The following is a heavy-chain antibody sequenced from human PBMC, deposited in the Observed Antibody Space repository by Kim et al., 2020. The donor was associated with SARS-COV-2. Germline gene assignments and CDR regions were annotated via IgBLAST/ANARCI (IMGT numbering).Heavy chain of an antibody. V-gene: IGHV3-53*01. J-gene: IGHJ4*02. CDR3: AGRLFSAASLDY. CDR2: INSGGGT. Sequence: GGSLRLSCVASGFSVSDNHMTWVRRAPGQGLESISLINSGGGTDYIDSVKGRFTIYRDSSRNTLYLQMNSLRVEDTALYYCAGRLFSAASLDYWGRGTLV. D-gene: IGHD2-2*01. CDR1: GFSVSDNH.